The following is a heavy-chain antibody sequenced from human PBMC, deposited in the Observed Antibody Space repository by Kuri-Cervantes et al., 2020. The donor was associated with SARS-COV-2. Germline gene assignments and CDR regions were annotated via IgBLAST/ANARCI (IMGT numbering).Heavy chain of an antibody. D-gene: IGHD1-14*01. J-gene: IGHJ3*02. CDR2: IRYDGSNK. CDR1: GFTFSSYG. Sequence: GGSLRLSCAASGFTFSSYGMHWVRQAPGKGLEWVAFIRYDGSNKYYADSVKGRFTISRDNSKNTLYLQMNSLRAEGGAVYYCATKPPGVNDAFDIWGQGTMVTVSS. CDR3: ATKPPGVNDAFDI. V-gene: IGHV3-30*02.